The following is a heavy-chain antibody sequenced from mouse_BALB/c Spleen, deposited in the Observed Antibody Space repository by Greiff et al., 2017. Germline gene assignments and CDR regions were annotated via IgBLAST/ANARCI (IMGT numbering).Heavy chain of an antibody. CDR2: ISSGGST. J-gene: IGHJ2*01. Sequence: EVKLVESGGGLVKPGGSLKLSCAASGFTFSSYAMSWVRQTPEKRLEWVASISSGGSTYYPDSVKGRFTISRDNARNILYLQMSSLRSEDTAMYYCARGENYYGSSYYFDYWGQGTTLTVSS. D-gene: IGHD1-1*01. CDR1: GFTFSSYA. CDR3: ARGENYYGSSYYFDY. V-gene: IGHV5-6-5*01.